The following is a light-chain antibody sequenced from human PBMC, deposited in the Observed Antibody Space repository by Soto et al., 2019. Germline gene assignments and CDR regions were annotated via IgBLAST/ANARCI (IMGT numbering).Light chain of an antibody. CDR3: QQYNSYRWT. J-gene: IGKJ1*01. V-gene: IGKV1-5*03. CDR1: QSISSW. Sequence: DIQMTQSPSTLSASVGDRVTITCRASQSISSWLAWYQQKPGKAPKLLIYKASSLESGVPSRFSGSGSGTEFTLTIISLQPDDFATYYCQQYNSYRWTFGQGTKVEIK. CDR2: KAS.